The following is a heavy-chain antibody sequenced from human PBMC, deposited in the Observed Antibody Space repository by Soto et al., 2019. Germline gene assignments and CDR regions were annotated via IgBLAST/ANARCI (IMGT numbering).Heavy chain of an antibody. D-gene: IGHD4-17*01. J-gene: IGHJ6*02. CDR3: ARPGDYWGGDYYGMDV. V-gene: IGHV4-39*01. CDR2: IYYSGST. CDR1: GCSIPSSRYY. Sequence: PETLSLTCRFSGCSIPSSRYYGGWMRQPPGKGLEWIGSIYYSGSTYYNPSLKSRVTISVDTSKNQFSLKLSSVTAADTAVYYCARPGDYWGGDYYGMDVWGQGT.